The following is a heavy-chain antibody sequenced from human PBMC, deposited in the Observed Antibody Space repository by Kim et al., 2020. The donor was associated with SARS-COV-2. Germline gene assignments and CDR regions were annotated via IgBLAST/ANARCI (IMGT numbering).Heavy chain of an antibody. CDR1: GVSISSGCYY. CDR2: LYYSGST. Sequence: SETLSLTCTVSGVSISSGCYYWSWIRQHPGKGLEWIGYLYYSGSTYYNPSLKSRVTLSVDTSKNQFSLKLSSVTAADTAVYYCARAFGRPQNFDYWGQGTLVTVSS. CDR3: ARAFGRPQNFDY. D-gene: IGHD2-15*01. V-gene: IGHV4-31*03. J-gene: IGHJ4*02.